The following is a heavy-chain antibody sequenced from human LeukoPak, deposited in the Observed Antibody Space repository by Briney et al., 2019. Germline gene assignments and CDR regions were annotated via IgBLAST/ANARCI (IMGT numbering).Heavy chain of an antibody. CDR3: ARDLHWGPDY. D-gene: IGHD7-27*01. Sequence: ASVKVSCKASGYTFTVYYMHWVRQAPGQGLEWMGWINPNTGDINYAQKFQGRVTMTRDMSINTAYMELSRLRFDDTAVYYCARDLHWGPDYWGQGTLVTVSS. CDR1: GYTFTVYY. V-gene: IGHV1-2*02. J-gene: IGHJ4*02. CDR2: INPNTGDI.